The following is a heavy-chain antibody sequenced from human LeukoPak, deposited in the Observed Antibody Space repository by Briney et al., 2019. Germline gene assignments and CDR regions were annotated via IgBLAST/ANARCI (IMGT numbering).Heavy chain of an antibody. Sequence: SSETLSLTCAVSGGSISSGDYSWSWIRQPPGKGLEWIGYIFQSGSTYYNPSLKSRVTISVDRSKNQFSLKLSSVTAADTAVYYCASSSSSWYFFDYWGQGTLVTVSS. CDR3: ASSSSSWYFFDY. D-gene: IGHD6-13*01. V-gene: IGHV4-30-2*01. CDR1: GGSISSGDYS. J-gene: IGHJ4*02. CDR2: IFQSGST.